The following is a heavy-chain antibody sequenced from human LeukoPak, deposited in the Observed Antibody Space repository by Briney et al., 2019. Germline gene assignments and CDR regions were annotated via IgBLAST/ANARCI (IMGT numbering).Heavy chain of an antibody. V-gene: IGHV3-23*01. CDR1: GFTFSSYA. J-gene: IGHJ4*02. CDR3: AKGGIIVWEPLDY. CDR2: ICGSGGST. Sequence: GGSLRLSCAASGFTFSSYAMSWVRQAPGKGLEWVSAICGSGGSTYYADSVKGRFTISRDNSKNTLYLQMNSLRAEDTAVYYCAKGGIIVWEPLDYWGQGTLVTVSS. D-gene: IGHD1-26*01.